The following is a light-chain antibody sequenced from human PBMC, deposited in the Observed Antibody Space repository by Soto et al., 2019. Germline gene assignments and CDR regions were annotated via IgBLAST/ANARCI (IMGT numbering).Light chain of an antibody. CDR2: EVS. Sequence: DIVMTQTPLSLSVTPGKPASISCKSSQSLLHSDEKTYVYWYLQKPGQPLQLLIYEVSTRFSGVPDRFSGSGSGTDFTLKISLVAAEDVGIYYCMQSIQLPWTFGQGTKVEIK. CDR1: QSLLHSDEKTY. CDR3: MQSIQLPWT. V-gene: IGKV2D-29*01. J-gene: IGKJ1*01.